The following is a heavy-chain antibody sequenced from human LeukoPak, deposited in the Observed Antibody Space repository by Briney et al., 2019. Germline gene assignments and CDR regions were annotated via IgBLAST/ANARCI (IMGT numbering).Heavy chain of an antibody. CDR2: RCSGGNT. J-gene: IGHJ4*02. D-gene: IGHD4-17*01. CDR1: GFTVSSNC. CDR3: AKCYGDYVRYLDY. Sequence: GGSLRLSCAASGFTVSSNCMSWVRQAPGKGLEWVSVRCSGGNTYYADSVKGRFTISRDNSKNTLYLQMNSLRAEDTAMYYCAKCYGDYVRYLDYWGQGTLVTVSS. V-gene: IGHV3-53*01.